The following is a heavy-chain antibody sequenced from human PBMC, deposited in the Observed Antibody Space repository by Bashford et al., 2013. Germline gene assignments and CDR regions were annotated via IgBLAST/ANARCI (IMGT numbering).Heavy chain of an antibody. CDR2: VHPGYSDI. V-gene: IGHV5-51*01. J-gene: IGHJ4*03. CDR3: ARRSSSSSSRYFEY. CDR1: GYSFTTYW. D-gene: IGHD6-6*01. Sequence: GESLKISCKVSGYSFTTYWIAWVRQKPGKGLEWMAIVHPGYSDIRYSPSFQGHVTISADKSIGTAYLQWSSLKASDTAMYYCARRSSSSSSRYFEYWGQG.